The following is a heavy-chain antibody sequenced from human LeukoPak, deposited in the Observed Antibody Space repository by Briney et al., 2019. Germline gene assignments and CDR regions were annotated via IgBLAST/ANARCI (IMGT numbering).Heavy chain of an antibody. CDR3: AREQHFPPVRGVIIPAAFDI. CDR1: GGSISSGGYS. D-gene: IGHD3-10*01. V-gene: IGHV4-30-2*01. CDR2: IYHSGST. J-gene: IGHJ3*02. Sequence: PSQTLSLTCAVSGGSISSGGYSWSWIRQPPGKGLEWIGYIYHSGSTYYNPSLKSRVTISVDRSKNQFSLKLSSVTAADTAVYYCAREQHFPPVRGVIIPAAFDIWGQGTMVTVSS.